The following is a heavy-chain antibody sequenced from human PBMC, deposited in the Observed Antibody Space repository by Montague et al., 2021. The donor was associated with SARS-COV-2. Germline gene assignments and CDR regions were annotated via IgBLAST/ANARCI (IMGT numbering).Heavy chain of an antibody. Sequence: SETLSLTCTVSGGSISSYYWSWIRQPAGKGLEWIGRIYPSGSTKXXPSLKSRVTMSVDTSKNQFSLKLSSVTAADTAVYYCARDHMTILLMVYYYGMDVWGQGTTVTVSS. J-gene: IGHJ6*02. D-gene: IGHD4/OR15-4a*01. V-gene: IGHV4-4*07. CDR3: ARDHMTILLMVYYYGMDV. CDR1: GGSISSYY. CDR2: IYPSGST.